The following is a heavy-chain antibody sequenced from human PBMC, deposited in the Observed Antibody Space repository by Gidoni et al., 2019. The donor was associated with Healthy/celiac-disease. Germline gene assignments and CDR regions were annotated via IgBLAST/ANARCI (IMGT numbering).Heavy chain of an antibody. CDR2: ISGSGGST. V-gene: IGHV3-23*01. J-gene: IGHJ6*02. D-gene: IGHD3-10*01. Sequence: EVQLLESGGGLVQPGGSLRLPCAASGFTFSSYAMGWVRQAPGKGLEWVSAISGSGGSTYDADSVKGRFTISRDNSKNTLYLQMNSLRAEDTAVYYCAPRVRGVRVADYGMDVWGQGTTVTVSS. CDR1: GFTFSSYA. CDR3: APRVRGVRVADYGMDV.